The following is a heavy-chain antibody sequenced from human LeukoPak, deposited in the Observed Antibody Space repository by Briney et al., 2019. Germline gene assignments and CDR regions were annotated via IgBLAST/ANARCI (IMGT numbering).Heavy chain of an antibody. CDR1: GGSIISYY. Sequence: SETLSLTCTVSGGSIISYYWSWIRQPAGEVLEWIGRIHSSGTTNYNPSLKSRVTMSVDTSKNQFSLKVSSVTAADTAVYYCARGGVFKAAATFDYWGQGILVTVSS. CDR2: IHSSGTT. V-gene: IGHV4-4*07. J-gene: IGHJ4*02. D-gene: IGHD2-15*01. CDR3: ARGGVFKAAATFDY.